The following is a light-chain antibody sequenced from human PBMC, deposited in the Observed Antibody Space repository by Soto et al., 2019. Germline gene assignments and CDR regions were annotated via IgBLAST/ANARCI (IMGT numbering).Light chain of an antibody. CDR3: QQSSSSPRT. V-gene: IGKV1-39*01. CDR1: QSINRY. Sequence: DIQMTQSPSSLSASVGDRVTITCRASQSINRYLNWYQQKPGKAPKLLIYTASSLQSGVPSRFSGSVSGTDFTLTISTLQPEDFVTYYCQQSSSSPRTLGHGTKVESK. CDR2: TAS. J-gene: IGKJ2*01.